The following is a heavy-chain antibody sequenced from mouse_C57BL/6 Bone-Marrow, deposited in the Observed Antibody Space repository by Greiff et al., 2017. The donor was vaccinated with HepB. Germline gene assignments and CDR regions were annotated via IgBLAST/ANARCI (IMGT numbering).Heavy chain of an antibody. Sequence: EVQRVESEGGLVQPGSSMKLSCTASGFTFSDYYMAWVRQVPEKGLEWVANINYDGSSTYYLDSLKSRFIISRDNAKNILYLQMSSLKSEDTATYYCARDGDGSSHWYFDVWGTGTTVTVSS. J-gene: IGHJ1*03. CDR1: GFTFSDYY. CDR2: INYDGSST. CDR3: ARDGDGSSHWYFDV. D-gene: IGHD1-1*01. V-gene: IGHV5-16*01.